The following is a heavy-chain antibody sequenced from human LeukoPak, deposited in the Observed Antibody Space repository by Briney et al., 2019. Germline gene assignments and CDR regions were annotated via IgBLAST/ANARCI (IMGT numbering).Heavy chain of an antibody. V-gene: IGHV3-30*18. CDR1: GFTFSSYA. CDR3: ANPQVGADLRAFDI. Sequence: GGSLRLSCAASGFTFSSYAMNWVRQAPGKGLEWVAVISYDGSNKYYADSVKGRFTISRDNSENTLYLQMNSLRAEDTAVYYCANPQVGADLRAFDIWGQGTMVTVSS. CDR2: ISYDGSNK. D-gene: IGHD3-10*01. J-gene: IGHJ3*02.